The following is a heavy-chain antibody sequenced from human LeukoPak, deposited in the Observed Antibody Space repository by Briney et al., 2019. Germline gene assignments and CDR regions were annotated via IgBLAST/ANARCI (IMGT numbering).Heavy chain of an antibody. CDR2: ISSSGSTI. D-gene: IGHD6-13*01. J-gene: IGHJ6*03. Sequence: GGSLRLSCAASGFTFSDYYMSWIRQAPGKGLEWVSYISSSGSTIYYADSVKGRFTISRDNAKDSLYLQMNSLRAEDTAVYYCARSVGGAAAPIYYYYYYMDVWGKGTTVTVSS. CDR3: ARSVGGAAAPIYYYYYYMDV. V-gene: IGHV3-11*04. CDR1: GFTFSDYY.